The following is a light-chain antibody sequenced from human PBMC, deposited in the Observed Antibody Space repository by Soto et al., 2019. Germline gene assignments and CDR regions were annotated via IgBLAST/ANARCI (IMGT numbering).Light chain of an antibody. CDR1: QSVSSSY. J-gene: IGKJ3*01. CDR2: GAS. Sequence: ELVLTQSPGTLSLSPGERATLSCRASQSVSSSYLARYQQKPGQAPSLLIYGASSRATGIPDRFSGSGSGTDFTLTISRLEPEDFAVYYCQQYGDSIFTFGPGTKVDIK. CDR3: QQYGDSIFT. V-gene: IGKV3-20*01.